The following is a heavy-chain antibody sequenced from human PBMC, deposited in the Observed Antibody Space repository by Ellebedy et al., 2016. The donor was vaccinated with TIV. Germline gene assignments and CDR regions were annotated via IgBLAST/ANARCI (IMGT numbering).Heavy chain of an antibody. D-gene: IGHD1-26*01. V-gene: IGHV4-31*03. J-gene: IGHJ4*02. CDR3: ARGQGAYDLDY. CDR1: GGSISSTSYY. Sequence: SETLSLXCTVSGGSISSTSYYWTWIRQHPGKGLEWIGYIYYSGSAYYNPSLKSRVSISVDTSKNQFYLKLSSLTAADTAVYYCARGQGAYDLDYWGQGTLVAVSS. CDR2: IYYSGSA.